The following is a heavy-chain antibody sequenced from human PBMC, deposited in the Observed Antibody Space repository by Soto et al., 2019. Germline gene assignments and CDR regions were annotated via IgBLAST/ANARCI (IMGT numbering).Heavy chain of an antibody. CDR3: TRGHRGGVRYCSGGGCSGY. D-gene: IGHD2-15*01. V-gene: IGHV4-34*01. CDR1: GGQLSGYY. CDR2: INQSGSA. J-gene: IGHJ1*01. Sequence: QVQLQQWGAGLLTPWETLSLTCAVYGGQLSGYYWSWIRLPPGKRIEWIGEINQSGSANYNPSLESRVAISEYTSKSQFSLKRSAVTAADTAEYWCTRGHRGGVRYCSGGGCSGYWCQGTLVTVSS.